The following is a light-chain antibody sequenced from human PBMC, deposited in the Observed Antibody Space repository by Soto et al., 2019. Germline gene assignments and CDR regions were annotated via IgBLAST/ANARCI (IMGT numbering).Light chain of an antibody. V-gene: IGKV3-20*01. CDR2: AAS. J-gene: IGKJ2*01. CDR1: QSVSSSY. CDR3: QQYGGSSLYT. Sequence: EIVLTQSPGTLSLSPGERATLSCRASQSVSSSYLGWYQQKPGQDPRLLIYAASTRATGIPDRFSGSGSVTDFTLTISRLDPEDFAVYYCQQYGGSSLYTFGQGTKLEIK.